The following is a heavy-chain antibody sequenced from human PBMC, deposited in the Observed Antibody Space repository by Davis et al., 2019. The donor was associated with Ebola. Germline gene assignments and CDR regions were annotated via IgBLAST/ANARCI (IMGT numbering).Heavy chain of an antibody. V-gene: IGHV3-23*01. CDR2: ISGSGGST. D-gene: IGHD6-6*01. J-gene: IGHJ6*03. CDR1: GFTFSSYA. CDR3: AKAASIAPRASFYYMDV. Sequence: GESLKISCAASGFTFSSYAMSWVRQAPGKGLEWVSAISGSGGSTYYADSVKGRFTISRDNSKNTLYLQMNSLRAEDTAVYYCAKAASIAPRASFYYMDVWGKGTTVTVSS.